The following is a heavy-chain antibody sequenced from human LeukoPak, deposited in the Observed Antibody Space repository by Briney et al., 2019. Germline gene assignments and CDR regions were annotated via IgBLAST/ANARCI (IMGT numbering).Heavy chain of an antibody. J-gene: IGHJ3*02. CDR1: GFTFSSYS. V-gene: IGHV3-21*01. D-gene: IGHD3-22*01. Sequence: GGSLRLSCAASGFTFSSYSMNWVRQALGKGLEWVSSISSSSSYIYYPDSVKGRFTISRDNAKNSLYLQMNSLRDEDTAVYYCARDRSNLYYDSSGDAFDIWGQGTMVTVSS. CDR3: ARDRSNLYYDSSGDAFDI. CDR2: ISSSSSYI.